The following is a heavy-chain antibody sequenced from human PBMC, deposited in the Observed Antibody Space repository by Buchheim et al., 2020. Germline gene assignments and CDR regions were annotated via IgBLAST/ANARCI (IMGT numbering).Heavy chain of an antibody. CDR3: ARNGYQHFGMDV. Sequence: QLQLQESGPGLVKPSETLSLTCTVSGGSISSSSYNWGWIRQPPGKGLEWIGSIYYTGGTYYNPSLKSRVTISAATSKNQLSLKLSSVTAADTAVYYCARNGYQHFGMDVWGQGTT. CDR1: GGSISSSSYN. D-gene: IGHD2-2*01. J-gene: IGHJ6*02. V-gene: IGHV4-39*07. CDR2: IYYTGGT.